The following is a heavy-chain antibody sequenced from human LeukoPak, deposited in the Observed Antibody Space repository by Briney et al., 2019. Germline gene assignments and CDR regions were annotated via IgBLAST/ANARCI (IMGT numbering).Heavy chain of an antibody. Sequence: ASGKFSCKTSGFTFTKYAITWVRQAPGQGLEWMGWISTYDGDTNYAQKFQGRVTIMKDTSASTAYMELRSLRPDDTAVYYCARDPTNTIGRYVYLDYWGQGTLVTVSS. D-gene: IGHD2-2*01. V-gene: IGHV1-18*01. CDR1: GFTFTKYA. CDR2: ISTYDGDT. CDR3: ARDPTNTIGRYVYLDY. J-gene: IGHJ4*02.